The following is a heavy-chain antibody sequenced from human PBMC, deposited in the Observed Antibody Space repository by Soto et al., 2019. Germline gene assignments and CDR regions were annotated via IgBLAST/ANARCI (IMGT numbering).Heavy chain of an antibody. CDR2: ISSSGGNT. D-gene: IGHD7-27*01. CDR3: AKGWGDY. Sequence: EVQLLESGGGLVQPGGSLRLSCAASGFTFSSYTMSWVRQGPGKGLEWVSGISSSGGNTVYADSVKGRFTISRDNFKNPLYLQMNSLRAEDTAVYYCAKGWGDYWGQGTPVTVSS. CDR1: GFTFSSYT. V-gene: IGHV3-23*01. J-gene: IGHJ4*02.